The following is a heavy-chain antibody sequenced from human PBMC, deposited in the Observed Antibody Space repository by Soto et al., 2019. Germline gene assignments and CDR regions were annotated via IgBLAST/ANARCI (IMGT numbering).Heavy chain of an antibody. V-gene: IGHV3-30-3*01. CDR2: ISYDGSNK. CDR3: ARDGWGSNWYFEL. D-gene: IGHD3-16*01. CDR1: GFTFSSYA. Sequence: GGSLRLSCAASGFTFSSYAMHWVRQAPGKGLEWVAVISYDGSNKYYADSVKGRFTISKDKSKRTLFLQMNSLRVDDTAVYYCARDGWGSNWYFELWGRGTLVTVSS. J-gene: IGHJ2*01.